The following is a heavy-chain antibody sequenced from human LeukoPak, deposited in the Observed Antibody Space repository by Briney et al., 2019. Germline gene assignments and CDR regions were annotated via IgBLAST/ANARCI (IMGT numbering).Heavy chain of an antibody. V-gene: IGHV1-3*04. CDR2: INTVSSNT. D-gene: IGHD1-1*01. J-gene: IGHJ4*02. CDR1: GYTFTSYF. CDR3: ARGPQGYHFDH. Sequence: ASVKVSCKASGYTFTSYFIHWVRQAPGQGLDWMGWINTVSSNTKFSQKFQDRVTITRDTSASTVYMELSSLRFEDTAIYHCARGPQGYHFDHWGQGTLVTVSS.